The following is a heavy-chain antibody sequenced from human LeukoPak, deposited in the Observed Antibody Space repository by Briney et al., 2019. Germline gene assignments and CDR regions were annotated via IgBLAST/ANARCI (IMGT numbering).Heavy chain of an antibody. Sequence: ASVKVSCKASGYTFTSYYMHWVRQAPGQGLEWIGIINPSGGSTSYAQKFQGRVTMTRDTSTSTVYMELSSLRSEDTAVYYCARDPPIQQDSSDSSGYYPRYYFDYWGQGTLVTVSS. J-gene: IGHJ4*02. CDR2: INPSGGST. V-gene: IGHV1-46*01. D-gene: IGHD3-22*01. CDR3: ARDPPIQQDSSDSSGYYPRYYFDY. CDR1: GYTFTSYY.